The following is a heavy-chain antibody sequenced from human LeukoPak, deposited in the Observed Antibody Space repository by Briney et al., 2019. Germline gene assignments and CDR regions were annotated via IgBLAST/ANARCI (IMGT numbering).Heavy chain of an antibody. CDR2: IYYSGST. Sequence: SETLSLTCTVSGASISSSSYYWGWIRQPPGKGLEWIGSIYYSGSTYYNPSLKSRVTISVDTSKNQFSLKLSSVTAADTAVYYCARDHVVPAAMGDAFDIWGQGTMVTVSS. CDR1: GASISSSSYY. CDR3: ARDHVVPAAMGDAFDI. J-gene: IGHJ3*02. D-gene: IGHD2-2*01. V-gene: IGHV4-39*07.